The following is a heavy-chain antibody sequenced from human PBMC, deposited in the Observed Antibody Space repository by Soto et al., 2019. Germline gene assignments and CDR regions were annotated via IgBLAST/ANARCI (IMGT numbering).Heavy chain of an antibody. CDR3: ARDSIEAVAGLYNWFDP. V-gene: IGHV1-3*01. D-gene: IGHD6-19*01. Sequence: ASVKVSCKASGYTFTSYAMHWVRQATGQRLEWMGWINAGNGNTKYSQKFQGRVTITRDTSASTAYMELSSLRSEDTAVYYCARDSIEAVAGLYNWFDPWGQGTLVTVS. CDR1: GYTFTSYA. J-gene: IGHJ5*02. CDR2: INAGNGNT.